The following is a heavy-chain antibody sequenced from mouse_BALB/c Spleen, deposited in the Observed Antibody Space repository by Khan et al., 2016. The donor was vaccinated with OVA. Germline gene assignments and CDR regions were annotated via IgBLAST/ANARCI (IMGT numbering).Heavy chain of an antibody. CDR3: ARSYGGDFDY. V-gene: IGHV3-2*02. D-gene: IGHD1-1*02. CDR2: ISYSGNI. Sequence: QLEESGPGLVKPSQSLSLTCTVTGYSITSDYAWNWIRQFPGNKLEWMGYISYSGNIHYNPSLKSRISITRDTSKNQFFLQLNSVTTEDTATYYCARSYGGDFDYWGQGTTLTVSS. J-gene: IGHJ2*01. CDR1: GYSITSDYA.